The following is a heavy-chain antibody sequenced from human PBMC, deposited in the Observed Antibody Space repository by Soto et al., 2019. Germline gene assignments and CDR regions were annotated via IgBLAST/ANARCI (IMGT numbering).Heavy chain of an antibody. CDR1: GGSISSYY. J-gene: IGHJ5*02. V-gene: IGHV4-59*01. D-gene: IGHD3-3*01. Sequence: PSETLSLTCTVSGGSISSYYWSWIRQPPGKGLEWIGYIYYSGSTNYNPSLKSRVTISVDTSKNQFSLKLSSVTAADTAVYYCAREHYDFWSGYYNKNNLFDPWGQGSLVTGSS. CDR3: AREHYDFWSGYYNKNNLFDP. CDR2: IYYSGST.